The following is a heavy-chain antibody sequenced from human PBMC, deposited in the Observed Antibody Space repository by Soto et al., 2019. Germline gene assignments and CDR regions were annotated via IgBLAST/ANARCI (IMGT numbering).Heavy chain of an antibody. CDR2: LNLNGST. CDR1: CGSISGYY. V-gene: IGHV4-34*01. CDR3: ARTSRFDC. Sequence: QVQLQQWGAGLLKPSETLSLTCAVYCGSISGYYWSWIRQPPGKGLEWVGELNLNGSTNYNPSLKSRFTMSVDTSKNQFSLKLSSVPAADTAVYYCARTSRFDCWGQGTLVTVSS. D-gene: IGHD6-6*01. J-gene: IGHJ4*02.